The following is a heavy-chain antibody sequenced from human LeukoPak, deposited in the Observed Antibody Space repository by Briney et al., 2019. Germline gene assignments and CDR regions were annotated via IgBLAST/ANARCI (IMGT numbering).Heavy chain of an antibody. Sequence: SETLSLTCAVYGGSFSGYYWSWIRQPPGKGLEWIGEINHSGSTNYNPSLKSRVTIPVDTSKNQFSLKLSSVTAADTAVYYCARNRGLGYDILTGYYGYYFDYWGQGTLVTVSS. CDR3: ARNRGLGYDILTGYYGYYFDY. V-gene: IGHV4-34*01. CDR1: GGSFSGYY. J-gene: IGHJ4*02. D-gene: IGHD3-9*01. CDR2: INHSGST.